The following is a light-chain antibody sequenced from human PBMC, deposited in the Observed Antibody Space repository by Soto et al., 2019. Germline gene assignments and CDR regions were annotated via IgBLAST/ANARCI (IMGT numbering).Light chain of an antibody. CDR2: DES. CDR3: QQYGSSPLT. Sequence: EIVLTQSPGTLSLSPGERATLSCRASQTVTSSSLAWYQQKPGQAPRLLIYDESSRATGIPDRFSGSGSGTDFTLTISILDPEDFAVYYCQQYGSSPLTFGGGTKVEIK. V-gene: IGKV3-20*01. J-gene: IGKJ4*01. CDR1: QTVTSSS.